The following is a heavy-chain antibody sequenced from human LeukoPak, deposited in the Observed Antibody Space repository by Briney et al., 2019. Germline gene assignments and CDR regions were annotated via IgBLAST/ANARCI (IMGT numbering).Heavy chain of an antibody. Sequence: ASVKVSCKASGYTFTDIYIHWVRQTPGQGLEWMGWINPHNGGTNFAQNLEGRVIMTRDTSISTAYMHLTRLESDDTAIYYCALGPATGDFDYWGQGTLVTVSS. D-gene: IGHD7-27*01. CDR1: GYTFTDIY. CDR2: INPHNGGT. J-gene: IGHJ4*02. V-gene: IGHV1-2*02. CDR3: ALGPATGDFDY.